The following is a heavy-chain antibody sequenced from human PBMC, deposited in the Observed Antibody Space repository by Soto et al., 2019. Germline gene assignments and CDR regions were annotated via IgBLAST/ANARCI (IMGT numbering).Heavy chain of an antibody. J-gene: IGHJ3*02. CDR3: TRESRDTSSWYGAFDI. D-gene: IGHD6-13*01. CDR2: IKSKTDGGAT. CDR1: WLTFTNAW. Sequence: VGSLRLSCAASWLTFTNAWMSWVRQSPGKGLEWVGRIKSKTDGGATDYAAPVKGRFTISRDDSKSTLYLQMNSLRTEDTAVYYCTRESRDTSSWYGAFDIWGQGTMVTVSS. V-gene: IGHV3-15*01.